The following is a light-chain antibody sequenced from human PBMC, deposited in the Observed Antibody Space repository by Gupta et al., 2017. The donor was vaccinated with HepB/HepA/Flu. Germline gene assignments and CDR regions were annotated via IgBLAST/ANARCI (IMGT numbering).Light chain of an antibody. CDR2: EVT. CDR1: SSDVGSYNL. V-gene: IGLV2-23*02. Sequence: QSALAQPAPVSGSPGQSITISCTGTSSDVGSYNLVSWYQQHPGKAPKLMISEVTKRPSGISNRFSGSKSGNTASLTISGLQAEDEADYYCCSYAGSTTFVIFGGGTKLTVL. J-gene: IGLJ2*01. CDR3: CSYAGSTTFVI.